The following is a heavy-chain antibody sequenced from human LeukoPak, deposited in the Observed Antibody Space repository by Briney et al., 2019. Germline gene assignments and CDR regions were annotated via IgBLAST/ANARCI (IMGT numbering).Heavy chain of an antibody. J-gene: IGHJ3*02. CDR3: ARAGYDSSGYYSFFSPPGSPRSLDAFDI. CDR2: ISSSGSTI. CDR1: GFTFSDYY. V-gene: IGHV3-11*01. D-gene: IGHD3-22*01. Sequence: GGSLRLSCAASGFTFSDYYMSWIRQAPGKGLEWVSYISSSGSTIYYADSVKGRFTISRDNAKNSLYLQMNSLRAEDTAVYYCARAGYDSSGYYSFFSPPGSPRSLDAFDIWGQGTMVTVSS.